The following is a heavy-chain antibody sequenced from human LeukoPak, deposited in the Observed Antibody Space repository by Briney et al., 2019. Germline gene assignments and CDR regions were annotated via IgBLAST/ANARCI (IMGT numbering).Heavy chain of an antibody. V-gene: IGHV3-48*01. CDR3: ARGETFTFGGVIVESAFDI. J-gene: IGHJ3*02. CDR2: ISSSSTTI. CDR1: GFTFSSYN. D-gene: IGHD3-16*02. Sequence: GGSLRLSCTASGFTFSSYNMNWVRQAPGKGLEWVSYISSSSTTIYYADSVKGRFTISRDNSKNTLYLQMNSLRAEDTAVYYCARGETFTFGGVIVESAFDIWGQGTMVTVSS.